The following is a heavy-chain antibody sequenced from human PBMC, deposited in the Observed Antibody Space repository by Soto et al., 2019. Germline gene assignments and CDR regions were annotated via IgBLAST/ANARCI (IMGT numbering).Heavy chain of an antibody. CDR1: GGSISSYY. CDR2: IYYTGST. CDR3: ARGGTYGDYFDY. V-gene: IGHV4-59*01. J-gene: IGHJ4*02. D-gene: IGHD4-17*01. Sequence: TCTVSGGSISSYYWSWIRQPPGKGLEWIGYIYYTGSTKYSPSLKSRVAISLGTSRNQFSLNLSSVTAADTAVYFCARGGTYGDYFDYWGQGTLVTVSS.